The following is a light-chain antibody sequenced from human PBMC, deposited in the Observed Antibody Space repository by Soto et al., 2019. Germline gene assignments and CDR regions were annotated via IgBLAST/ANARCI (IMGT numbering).Light chain of an antibody. J-gene: IGKJ1*01. CDR2: DAS. Sequence: EIVLTQSPVTLSLSPGERATRSCRASQSVSRYFAWYQQKPGQAPRLLIYDASNRATGVPARFSGSGSGTDFTRTISSLEPEDFAVYYCQQRSSWPVTFGQGTKVEI. V-gene: IGKV3-11*01. CDR3: QQRSSWPVT. CDR1: QSVSRY.